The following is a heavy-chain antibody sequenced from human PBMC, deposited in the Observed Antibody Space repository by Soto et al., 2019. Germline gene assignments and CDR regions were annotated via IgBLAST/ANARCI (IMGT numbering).Heavy chain of an antibody. CDR1: GYTFTSYA. V-gene: IGHV1-3*01. D-gene: IGHD2-2*01. CDR2: INAGNGNT. CDR3: ARDLRGIVVVPAAYYYYYGMDV. J-gene: IGHJ6*02. Sequence: ASVKVSCKASGYTFTSYAMHWVRQAPGQRLEWMGWINAGNGNTKYSQSFQGRVTITRDTSASTAYMELSSLRSEDTAVYYCARDLRGIVVVPAAYYYYYGMDVWGQGTTVTVSS.